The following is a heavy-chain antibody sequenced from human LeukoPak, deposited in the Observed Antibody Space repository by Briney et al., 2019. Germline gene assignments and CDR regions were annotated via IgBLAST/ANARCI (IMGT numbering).Heavy chain of an antibody. CDR1: GDSISTSSYY. J-gene: IGHJ6*03. CDR2: IYYSGST. V-gene: IGHV4-39*01. Sequence: SETLSLTCSVSGDSISTSSYYWGWIRQPPGKGLEWIGTIYYSGSTYYNPSLTSRVTISVDTSKNQFSLKLSSVTAADTAVYYCARHKDYYYSYMDVWGKGTTVTISS. CDR3: ARHKDYYYSYMDV.